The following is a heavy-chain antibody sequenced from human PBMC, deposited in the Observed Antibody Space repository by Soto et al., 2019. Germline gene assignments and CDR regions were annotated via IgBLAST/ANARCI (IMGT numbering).Heavy chain of an antibody. CDR2: IYHTGNT. CDR1: GCSVSSGGYY. V-gene: IGHV4-31*03. CDR3: AGRSARSTFDY. Sequence: SETLSLTFTVSGCSVSSGGYYLSWIRQPPGKGLECIVYIYHTGNTFYNPSLKSRVTISLDTSKSQFSLKLTSVTAADTAIYYCAGRSARSTFDYWGQGTLVTVSS. J-gene: IGHJ4*02. D-gene: IGHD6-25*01.